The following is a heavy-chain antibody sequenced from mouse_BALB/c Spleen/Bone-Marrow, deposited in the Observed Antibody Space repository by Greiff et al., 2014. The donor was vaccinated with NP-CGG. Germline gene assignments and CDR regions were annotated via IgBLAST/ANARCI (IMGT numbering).Heavy chain of an antibody. CDR3: ARDDYDYAMDY. V-gene: IGHV5-17*02. D-gene: IGHD2-4*01. CDR2: ISSGSSTI. J-gene: IGHJ4*01. Sequence: DVMLVESGGGLVQPGGSRKLSCAASGFTFSSFGMHWVRQAPEKGLEWVAYISSGSSTIYYADTVKGRFTISRDNPKNTLFLQMTSLRSEDTAMYYCARDDYDYAMDYWRQGTSVTVSS. CDR1: GFTFSSFG.